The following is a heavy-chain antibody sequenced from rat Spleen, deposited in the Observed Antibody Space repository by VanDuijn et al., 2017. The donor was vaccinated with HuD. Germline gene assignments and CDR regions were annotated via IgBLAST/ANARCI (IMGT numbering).Heavy chain of an antibody. CDR3: ARSGIYNKKSFDY. CDR2: INSAGST. V-gene: IGHV3-3*01. J-gene: IGHJ2*01. D-gene: IGHD1-10*01. CDR1: GYSITSSYR. Sequence: EVQLQESGPGLVKPSQSLSLTCSVTGYSITSSYRWNWIRKFPGNKLEWMGYINSAGSTNYNPSLKSRIPITRDQSKNQFFLQVNSVTTEDTATYYCARSGIYNKKSFDYWGQGVMVTVSS.